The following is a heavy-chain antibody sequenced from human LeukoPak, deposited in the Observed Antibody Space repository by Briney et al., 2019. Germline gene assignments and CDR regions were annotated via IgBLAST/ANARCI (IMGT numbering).Heavy chain of an antibody. V-gene: IGHV3-48*04. CDR3: ARGPVAARPFLYYMDV. CDR1: GFTFSSYS. CDR2: ISSSSSTI. Sequence: GGSLRLSCAASGFTFSSYSMNWVRQAPGKGLEWVSYISSSSSTIYYADSVKGRFTISRDNAKNSLYLQMNSLRAEDTAVYYCARGPVAARPFLYYMDVWGKGTTVTVSS. J-gene: IGHJ6*03. D-gene: IGHD6-6*01.